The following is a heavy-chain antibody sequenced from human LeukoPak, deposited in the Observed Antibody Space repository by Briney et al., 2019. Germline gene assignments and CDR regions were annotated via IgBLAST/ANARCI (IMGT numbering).Heavy chain of an antibody. D-gene: IGHD6-19*01. Sequence: PSETLSVTCSVSGGSITSYYWSWIRQSPGKGLEWIGYIYHTGSTNDNPSLNSRVTVLVDTSKNQFSLKLRSLTAADTAVYYCASSPLIPSGWLGFDFWGQGILVTVS. V-gene: IGHV4-59*01. CDR2: IYHTGST. CDR1: GGSITSYY. CDR3: ASSPLIPSGWLGFDF. J-gene: IGHJ4*02.